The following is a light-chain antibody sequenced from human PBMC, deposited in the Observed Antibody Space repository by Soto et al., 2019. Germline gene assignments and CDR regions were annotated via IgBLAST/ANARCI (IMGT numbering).Light chain of an antibody. J-gene: IGLJ1*01. V-gene: IGLV1-47*02. CDR2: SNN. Sequence: QSVLTQPPSASGTPGQRVTISCSGSSSNIGSNYVYWYQQLPGTAPKLLIYSNNQRPSGVPDRFSGSKSGTSASLAISGLRSEDEADYYCCSYTSDLTPYVFGTGTKLTVL. CDR1: SSNIGSNY. CDR3: CSYTSDLTPYV.